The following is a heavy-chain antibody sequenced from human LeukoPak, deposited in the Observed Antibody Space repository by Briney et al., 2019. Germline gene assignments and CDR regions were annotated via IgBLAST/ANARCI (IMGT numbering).Heavy chain of an antibody. Sequence: ASVKVSCKASGYTFTSYGISWVRQAPGQGLEWMGWISAYNGNTNYAQKLQGRVTMTTDTSTSTAYMELRSLRSDDTAVYYCAREEWYRSSFGRYYGMDVWGQETTVSVSS. CDR1: GYTFTSYG. CDR2: ISAYNGNT. J-gene: IGHJ6*02. V-gene: IGHV1-18*01. CDR3: AREEWYRSSFGRYYGMDV. D-gene: IGHD6-13*01.